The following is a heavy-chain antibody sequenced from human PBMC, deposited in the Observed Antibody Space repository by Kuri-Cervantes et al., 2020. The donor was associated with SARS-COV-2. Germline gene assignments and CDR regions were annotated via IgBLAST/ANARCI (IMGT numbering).Heavy chain of an antibody. Sequence: ASVKVSCKASGYTFTSYDINWVRQATGQGLEWMGWMNPNSGNTGYAQKFQGRVTMTRNNSISTAYMELSSLRSEDTAVYYCAVRYGSGSYYLPDYWGQGTLVTVSS. J-gene: IGHJ4*02. CDR1: GYTFTSYD. D-gene: IGHD3-10*01. CDR2: MNPNSGNT. V-gene: IGHV1-8*01. CDR3: AVRYGSGSYYLPDY.